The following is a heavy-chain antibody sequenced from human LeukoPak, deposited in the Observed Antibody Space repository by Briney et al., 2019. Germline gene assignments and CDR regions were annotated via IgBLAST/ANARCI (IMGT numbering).Heavy chain of an antibody. CDR1: GYTFTSYD. D-gene: IGHD2-2*01. J-gene: IGHJ6*03. Sequence: ASVKVSCKASGYTFTSYDINWVRQATGQGLEWMGWMNPNSGNTGYAQKSQGRVTMTRNTSISTAYMELSSLRSEDTAVYYCVRELAGYCSSTSCYDYYYYMDVWGKGTTVTVSS. CDR3: VRELAGYCSSTSCYDYYYYMDV. V-gene: IGHV1-8*01. CDR2: MNPNSGNT.